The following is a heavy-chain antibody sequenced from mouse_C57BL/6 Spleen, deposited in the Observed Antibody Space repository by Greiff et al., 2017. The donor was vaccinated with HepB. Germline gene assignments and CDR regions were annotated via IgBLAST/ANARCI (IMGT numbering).Heavy chain of an antibody. J-gene: IGHJ2*01. V-gene: IGHV3-6*01. CDR2: ISYDGSN. CDR3: ARVKRDGLYFDY. Sequence: VQLKESGPGLVKPSQSLSLTCSVTGYSITSGYYWNWIRQFPGNKLEWMGYISYDGSNNYNPSLKNRISITRDTSKNQFFLKLNSVTTEDTATYYCARVKRDGLYFDYWGQGTTLTVSS. CDR1: GYSITSGYY. D-gene: IGHD3-3*01.